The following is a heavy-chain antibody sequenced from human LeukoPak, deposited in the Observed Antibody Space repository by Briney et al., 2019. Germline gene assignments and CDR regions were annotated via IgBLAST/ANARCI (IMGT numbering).Heavy chain of an antibody. D-gene: IGHD3-16*02. CDR2: ISYSGRT. Sequence: SQTLSLTCTLSGGSITGGVYYCSWIRQHPGSGLGWLGDISYSGRTYYSPSLKSRVAISGDTSKNKFSLKVSSVTAADTAVYYCARAVRFGDLSSGYWGQGTLVTVSS. CDR1: GGSITGGVYY. CDR3: ARAVRFGDLSSGY. J-gene: IGHJ4*02. V-gene: IGHV4-31*03.